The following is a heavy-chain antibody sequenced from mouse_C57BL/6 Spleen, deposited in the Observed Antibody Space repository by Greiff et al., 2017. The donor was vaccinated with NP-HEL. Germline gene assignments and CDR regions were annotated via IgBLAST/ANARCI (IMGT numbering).Heavy chain of an antibody. J-gene: IGHJ4*01. CDR3: ARTKILGAMDY. CDR2: INPYNGGT. V-gene: IGHV1-19*01. D-gene: IGHD3-3*01. CDR1: GYTFTDYY. Sequence: VQLKQSGPVLVKPGASVTMSCMASGYTFTDYYMNWVKQSHGKSLAWIGVINPYNGGTSYNQKFKGKATLTVAKSSSTAYMKHNSLTSEDYAVYYCARTKILGAMDYWGQGTSVTVSS.